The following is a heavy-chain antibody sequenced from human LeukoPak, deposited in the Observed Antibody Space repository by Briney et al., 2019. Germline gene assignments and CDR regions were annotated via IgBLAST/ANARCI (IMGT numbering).Heavy chain of an antibody. V-gene: IGHV3-30*18. Sequence: GGSLRLSCAASGFTFSSYGMHWVRQAPGKGLEWVAVISYDGSNKYYADSVKGRFTISRDNSKNTLYLQMNSLRAEDTAVYYCAKNPSYSSSFFDYGGRGPRVTVSS. CDR1: GFTFSSYG. CDR3: AKNPSYSSSFFDY. J-gene: IGHJ4*02. D-gene: IGHD6-6*01. CDR2: ISYDGSNK.